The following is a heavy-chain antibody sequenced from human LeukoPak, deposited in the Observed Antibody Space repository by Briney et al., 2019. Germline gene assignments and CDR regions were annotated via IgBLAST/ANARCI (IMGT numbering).Heavy chain of an antibody. J-gene: IGHJ4*02. CDR3: AGTPYGDYVNY. CDR1: GFTFSDYY. Sequence: GGSLRLSCAASGFTFSDYYMSWIRQAPGKGLEWVSYISSSGSTIYYADSVKGRFPISRDNAKNSLYLQMNSLRAEDTAVYYCAGTPYGDYVNYWGQGTLVTVSS. CDR2: ISSSGSTI. D-gene: IGHD4-17*01. V-gene: IGHV3-11*01.